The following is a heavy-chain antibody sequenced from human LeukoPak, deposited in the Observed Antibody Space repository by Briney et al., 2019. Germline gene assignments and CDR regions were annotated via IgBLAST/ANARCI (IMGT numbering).Heavy chain of an antibody. D-gene: IGHD3-10*01. V-gene: IGHV3-13*01. CDR1: GFTFSSYD. CDR3: ASASGGSGVEVAFDI. J-gene: IGHJ3*02. CDR2: IGTAGDT. Sequence: GGSLRLSCAASGFTFSSYDMHWVRQATGKGLEWVSAIGTAGDTYYPGSVKGRFTTSRENAKNSLYLQMNSLRAGDTAVYYCASASGGSGVEVAFDIWGQGTMVTVSS.